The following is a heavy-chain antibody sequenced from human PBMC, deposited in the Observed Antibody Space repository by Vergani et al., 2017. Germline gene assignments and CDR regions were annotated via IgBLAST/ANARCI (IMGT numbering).Heavy chain of an antibody. CDR3: AKARGDIVVVPAAPTPYFDY. CDR2: ISGSGGST. V-gene: IGHV3-23*04. J-gene: IGHJ4*02. CDR1: GFTVSSNY. D-gene: IGHD2-2*01. Sequence: EVQLVESGGGLIQPGGSLRLSCAASGFTVSSNYMSWVRQAPGKGLEWVSAISGSGGSTYYADSVKGRFTISRDNSKNTLYLQMNSLRAEDTAVYYCAKARGDIVVVPAAPTPYFDYWGQGTLVTVSS.